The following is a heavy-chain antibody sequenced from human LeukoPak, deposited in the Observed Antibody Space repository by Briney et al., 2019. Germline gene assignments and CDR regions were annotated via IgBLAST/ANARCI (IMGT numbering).Heavy chain of an antibody. CDR1: SDSISSHY. CDR3: VRDRESWRAFDI. J-gene: IGHJ3*02. Sequence: PSETLSLTCTVSSDSISSHYWSWIRQPAGKGLEWIGRMYTSGSSNYNPSLTSRVTMSVDTSKNQFSLKLSSVTAADTAVYYCVRDRESWRAFDIWGQGTMVTVSS. CDR2: MYTSGSS. V-gene: IGHV4-4*07. D-gene: IGHD5-24*01.